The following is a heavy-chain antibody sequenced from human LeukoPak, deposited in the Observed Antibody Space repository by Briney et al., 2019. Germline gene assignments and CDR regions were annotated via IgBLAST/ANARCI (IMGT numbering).Heavy chain of an antibody. Sequence: GGSLRLSCAASGLTFNRYAMHWVRQAPGKGLEWVAVISYDGSNKYYAGSVKGRFTISRDNSKNTLYPQMNSLRVEDTAVYFCARGGTEIYYYHYGMDVWVQGTTVTVSS. D-gene: IGHD5-12*01. CDR3: ARGGTEIYYYHYGMDV. V-gene: IGHV3-30*04. J-gene: IGHJ6*02. CDR1: GLTFNRYA. CDR2: ISYDGSNK.